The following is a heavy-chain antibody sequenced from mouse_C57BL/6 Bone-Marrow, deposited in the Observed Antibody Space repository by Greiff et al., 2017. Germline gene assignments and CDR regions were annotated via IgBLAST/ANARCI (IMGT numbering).Heavy chain of an antibody. CDR1: GYTFTSYW. CDR3: ARGYYGNFAWFAY. Sequence: QVQLQQPGTELVKPGASVKLSCKASGYTFTSYWMHWVKQRPGQGLEWIGNINPSNGGTNYNEKFKSKATLTVDKSSSTAFMQLSSLTSEYSAVYYCARGYYGNFAWFAYWGQGTLVTVSA. D-gene: IGHD2-1*01. V-gene: IGHV1-53*01. J-gene: IGHJ3*01. CDR2: INPSNGGT.